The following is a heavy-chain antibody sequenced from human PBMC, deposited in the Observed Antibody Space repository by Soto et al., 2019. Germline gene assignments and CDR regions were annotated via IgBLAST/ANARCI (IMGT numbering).Heavy chain of an antibody. CDR3: AQESGYCSITSCYSWFDP. J-gene: IGHJ5*02. Sequence: QVQLVQSGAEVKKPGASVKVSCKASGYTCTSYGISWVRQAPGQGLEWMGWISAYNGNTNYAQKLQGRVTMTTDTSTSTAYMELRGLRSDDTAVYYCAQESGYCSITSCYSWFDPWVQGAVVTVSS. D-gene: IGHD2-2*03. CDR2: ISAYNGNT. CDR1: GYTCTSYG. V-gene: IGHV1-18*01.